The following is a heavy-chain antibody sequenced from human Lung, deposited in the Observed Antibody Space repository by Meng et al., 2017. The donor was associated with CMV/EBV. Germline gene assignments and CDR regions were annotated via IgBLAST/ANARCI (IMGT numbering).Heavy chain of an antibody. V-gene: IGHV3-23*03. CDR1: GFTFSSYA. J-gene: IGHJ6*02. Sequence: GGSLRLSCAASGFTFSSYAMSWVRQAPGKGLEWVSVIYSGGSSTYYADSVKGRFTISRDNSKNTLYLQMNSLRAEDTAVYYCAKEYDFWSGSDHYYYYYGMAVWGRGTTVTVSS. CDR3: AKEYDFWSGSDHYYYYYGMAV. D-gene: IGHD3-3*01. CDR2: IYSGGSST.